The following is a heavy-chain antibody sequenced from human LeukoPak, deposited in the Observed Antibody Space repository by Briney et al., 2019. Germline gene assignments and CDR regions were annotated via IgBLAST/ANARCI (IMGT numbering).Heavy chain of an antibody. V-gene: IGHV4-30-4*07. CDR3: ARIGGYCSSGTCYSGVFFDY. J-gene: IGHJ4*02. CDR1: GGSIISGGYS. Sequence: SQTLSLTCAVSGGSIISGGYSWSWIRQPPGKGLEWIGHIYYSGNTNYNPSLKSRVTISIDTSKNQFSLKLSSVTAADTAVYYCARIGGYCSSGTCYSGVFFDYWGQGTLVTVSS. D-gene: IGHD2-15*01. CDR2: IYYSGNT.